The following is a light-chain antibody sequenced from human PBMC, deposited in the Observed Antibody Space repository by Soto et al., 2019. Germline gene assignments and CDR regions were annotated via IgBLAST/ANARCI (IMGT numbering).Light chain of an antibody. CDR2: GAS. CDR3: QRYGSSPRVYP. V-gene: IGKV3-20*01. CDR1: QSVTSSY. Sequence: EIVLTQSPGTLSLSPGERATLSCRASQSVTSSYLAWYQQKPGQAPMLLIYGASSRATGIPDRFSDSGSGTDFTLTISRLEPEDFAVYYCQRYGSSPRVYPFGQGTKLDLK. J-gene: IGKJ2*01.